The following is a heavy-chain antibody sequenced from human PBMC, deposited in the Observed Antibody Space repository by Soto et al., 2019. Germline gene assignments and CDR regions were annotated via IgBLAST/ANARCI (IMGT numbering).Heavy chain of an antibody. CDR1: GFTFSSYA. Sequence: QVQLVESGGGVVQPGRSLRLSCAASGFTFSSYAMHWVRQAPGKGLEWVAVISYDGSNKYYADSVKGRFTISRDNTKHSRYLQLNSLRAEDTAVYYCASGGTLYSGYYGMDVWGQGTKVTVCS. CDR2: ISYDGSNK. CDR3: ASGGTLYSGYYGMDV. J-gene: IGHJ6*02. D-gene: IGHD3-16*01. V-gene: IGHV3-30-3*01.